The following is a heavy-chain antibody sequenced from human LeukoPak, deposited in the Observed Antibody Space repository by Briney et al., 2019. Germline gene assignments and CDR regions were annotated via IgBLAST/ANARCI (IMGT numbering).Heavy chain of an antibody. CDR2: MDPNSGNT. J-gene: IGHJ6*02. D-gene: IGHD2-2*01. CDR1: GYTFTSYD. V-gene: IGHV1-8*01. Sequence: GASVKVSCEASGYTFTSYDINWVRQATGQGLEWMGWMDPNSGNTGYAQKFQGRVTMTRTTSRSTAYMELSSLRSEDTALYYCARFSRYCSSTSCYLYGMDVWGQGTTVTVSS. CDR3: ARFSRYCSSTSCYLYGMDV.